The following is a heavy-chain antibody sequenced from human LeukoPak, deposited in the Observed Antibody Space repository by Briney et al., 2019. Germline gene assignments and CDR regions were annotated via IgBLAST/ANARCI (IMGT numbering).Heavy chain of an antibody. CDR2: IYYSGST. V-gene: IGHV4-39*01. D-gene: IGHD3-3*01. CDR3: ARLEWLGNPYNWFDP. J-gene: IGHJ5*02. CDR1: GGYISSSSYY. Sequence: SETLSLTCTVSGGYISSSSYYWGWIRQPPGKGLEWIGSIYYSGSTYYNPSLKSRVTISVDTSKNQFSLKLSSVTAADTAVYYCARLEWLGNPYNWFDPWGQGTLVTVSS.